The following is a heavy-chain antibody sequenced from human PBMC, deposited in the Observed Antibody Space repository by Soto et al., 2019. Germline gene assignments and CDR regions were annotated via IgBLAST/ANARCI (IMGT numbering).Heavy chain of an antibody. CDR2: IVPMFGTS. Sequence: QERLVQSGAEVRKPGSSVKVSCKVTGGTSTRYAINWVRQAPGQGLEWMGGIVPMFGTSKYAQKFQGRVTTTADTSTNIAYMELRSLRSEYTAVYYCNRGSEYDFWSGYLWGQGNLVSVS. J-gene: IGHJ4*02. CDR1: GGTSTRYA. V-gene: IGHV1-69*06. D-gene: IGHD3-3*01. CDR3: NRGSEYDFWSGYL.